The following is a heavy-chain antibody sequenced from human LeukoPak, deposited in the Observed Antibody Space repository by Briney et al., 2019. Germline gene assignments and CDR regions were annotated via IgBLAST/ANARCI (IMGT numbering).Heavy chain of an antibody. CDR3: ARPYYGNYYYYGMDV. D-gene: IGHD4-17*01. CDR1: GFTFSSNG. Sequence: PGGSLRLSCAASGFTFSSNGMHWVRQAPGKGLELVGIIWYDGSNKYYADSVKGRFTISRDNSKNTLYLQMNSLRVEDTAVYYCARPYYGNYYYYGMDVWGQGTTVTVSS. J-gene: IGHJ6*02. V-gene: IGHV3-33*01. CDR2: IWYDGSNK.